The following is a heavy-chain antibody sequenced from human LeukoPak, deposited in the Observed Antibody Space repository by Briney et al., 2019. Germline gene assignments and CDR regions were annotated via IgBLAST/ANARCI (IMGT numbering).Heavy chain of an antibody. CDR2: IYYSGST. CDR3: ARAYGDPFLFDY. D-gene: IGHD4-17*01. V-gene: IGHV4-59*01. CDR1: GGSISSYY. Sequence: SETLSLTCTVSGGSISSYYWSWIRQPPGKGLEWIGYIYYSGSTNYTPSLKSRVTVSLGASRNQFSLRLSSVTAADTAVYYCARAYGDPFLFDYWGQGTLVTVSS. J-gene: IGHJ4*02.